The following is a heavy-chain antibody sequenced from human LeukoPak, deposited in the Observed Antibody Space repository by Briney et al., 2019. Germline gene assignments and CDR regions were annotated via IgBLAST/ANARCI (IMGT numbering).Heavy chain of an antibody. CDR1: GFTFSSYA. V-gene: IGHV3-30-3*01. J-gene: IGHJ3*02. CDR2: ISYDGSNK. CDR3: ARDRLRPKYGDLLLGLDI. D-gene: IGHD4-17*01. Sequence: PGGSLRLSCAASGFTFSSYAMHWVRQAPGKGLEWVAVISYDGSNKYYADSVKGRFTISRDNSKNTLYLQMNSLRAEDTAVYYCARDRLRPKYGDLLLGLDIWGKGTMVPVSS.